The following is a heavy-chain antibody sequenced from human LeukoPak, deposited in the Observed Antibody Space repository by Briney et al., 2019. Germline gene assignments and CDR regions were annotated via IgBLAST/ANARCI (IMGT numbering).Heavy chain of an antibody. CDR3: ARDRRVPTDDYSNYASVFDY. Sequence: SVKVSCKASGGTFSSYAISWVRQAPGQGLEWMGRIIPIFGTANYAQKFQGRVTITTDESTSTAYMELSSLRSEDTAVYYCARDRRVPTDDYSNYASVFDYWGQGTLVTVSS. CDR1: GGTFSSYA. J-gene: IGHJ4*02. V-gene: IGHV1-69*05. CDR2: IIPIFGTA. D-gene: IGHD4-11*01.